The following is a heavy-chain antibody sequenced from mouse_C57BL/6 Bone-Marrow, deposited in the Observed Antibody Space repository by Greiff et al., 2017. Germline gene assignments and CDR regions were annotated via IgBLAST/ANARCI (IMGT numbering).Heavy chain of an antibody. CDR3: TGPLLRYYAMDY. J-gene: IGHJ4*01. Sequence: EVQGVESGGGLVQPGGSMKLSCVASGFTFSNYWMNWVRQSPEKGLEWVAQIRLKSDNYATHYADSVKGRFTISRDDSKSSVYLQMNNLRAEDTGIYYCTGPLLRYYAMDYWGQGTSVTVSS. CDR2: IRLKSDNYAT. CDR1: GFTFSNYW. V-gene: IGHV6-3*01.